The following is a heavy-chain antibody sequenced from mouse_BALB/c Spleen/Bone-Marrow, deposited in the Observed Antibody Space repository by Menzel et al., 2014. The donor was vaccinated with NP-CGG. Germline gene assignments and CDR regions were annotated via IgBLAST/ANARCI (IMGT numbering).Heavy chain of an antibody. CDR3: TRQYGNYYAMDY. CDR1: GYTFXSYW. J-gene: IGHJ4*01. Sequence: VQLQQSGAELVRPGASVKVFCKASGYTFXSYWINWVKQRPGQGLEWIGNIYPSDSYTNYNQNFKDKATLTVDKSSSTAYMQLSSPTSEDSAVYYCTRQYGNYYAMDYWGQGTSVTVSS. D-gene: IGHD2-10*02. V-gene: IGHV1-69*02. CDR2: IYPSDSYT.